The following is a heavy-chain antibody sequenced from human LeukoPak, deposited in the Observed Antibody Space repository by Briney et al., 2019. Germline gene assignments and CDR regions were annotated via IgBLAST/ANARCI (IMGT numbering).Heavy chain of an antibody. CDR2: ISSSSSTI. D-gene: IGHD3-22*01. Sequence: GGSLRLSCAASGFTFSNYNMNWVRQAPGKGLEWISYISSSSSTIYYADSVKGRFTISRDNAKNSLYLQMNSLRAEDTAVYYCARPEGSSGYPTCFDYWGQGTLVTVSS. CDR3: ARPEGSSGYPTCFDY. J-gene: IGHJ4*02. CDR1: GFTFSNYN. V-gene: IGHV3-48*04.